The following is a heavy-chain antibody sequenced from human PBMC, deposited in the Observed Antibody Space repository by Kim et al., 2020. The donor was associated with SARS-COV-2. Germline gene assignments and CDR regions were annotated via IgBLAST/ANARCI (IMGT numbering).Heavy chain of an antibody. CDR2: DSDT. J-gene: IGHJ3*02. CDR3: ARTIDAFDI. D-gene: IGHD3-10*01. Sequence: DSDTSYSPSFQGQVTISADKSISTAYLQWSSLKASDTAMYDCARTIDAFDIWGQGTMVTVSS. V-gene: IGHV5-51*01.